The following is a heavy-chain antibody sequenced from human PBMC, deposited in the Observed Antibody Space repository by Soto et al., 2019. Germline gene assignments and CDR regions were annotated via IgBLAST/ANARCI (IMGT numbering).Heavy chain of an antibody. CDR2: IKQDGSEK. Sequence: GGSLRLSCAASGFTFSSYWMSWVRQAPGKGLEWVANIKQDGSEKYYVDSVKGRFTISRDNAKNSLYLQMNSLRAEDTAVYYCARCVTAGDYYYYYGMDVWGQGTTVTVSS. V-gene: IGHV3-7*01. J-gene: IGHJ6*02. D-gene: IGHD6-13*01. CDR3: ARCVTAGDYYYYYGMDV. CDR1: GFTFSSYW.